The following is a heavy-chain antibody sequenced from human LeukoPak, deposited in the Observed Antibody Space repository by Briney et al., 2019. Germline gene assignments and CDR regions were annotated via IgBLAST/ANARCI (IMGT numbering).Heavy chain of an antibody. Sequence: ASVKVSCKASGGTFSTYAISWVRQAPGQGLEWMGGIIPIFATANYAQKFQDRVTITADESTSTAYMELSSLRSEDTAVYYCARGYTAMASPDYWGQGTLVTVSS. CDR3: ARGYTAMASPDY. D-gene: IGHD5-18*01. V-gene: IGHV1-69*13. J-gene: IGHJ4*02. CDR1: GGTFSTYA. CDR2: IIPIFATA.